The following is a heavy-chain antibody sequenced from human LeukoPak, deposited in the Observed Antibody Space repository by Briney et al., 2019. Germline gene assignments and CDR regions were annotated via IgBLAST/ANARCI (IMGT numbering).Heavy chain of an antibody. CDR2: IKSKADGGTT. CDR3: TTVMVRRVIITAY. CDR1: GFTFSSYA. J-gene: IGHJ4*02. Sequence: PGGSLRLSCAASGFTFSSYAVSWVRQAPGKGLEGVGRIKSKADGGTTDYAAPVKGRFTISRDDSENTLYLQMNSLKTEDPAAYYCTTVMVRRVIITAYWGQGTLVTVSS. D-gene: IGHD3-10*01. V-gene: IGHV3-15*01.